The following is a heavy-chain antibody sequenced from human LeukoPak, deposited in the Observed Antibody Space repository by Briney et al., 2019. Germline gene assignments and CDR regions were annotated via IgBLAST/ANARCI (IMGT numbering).Heavy chain of an antibody. CDR2: INPNSTTT. J-gene: IGHJ4*02. CDR3: ARVRDRMTGYKFDY. V-gene: IGHV1-2*02. CDR1: GYTFAGYY. Sequence: ASVKVSCKASGYTFAGYYIHWVRQAPGQGLEWLGWINPNSTTTHYGQKFQGRVTMTRDTSISTAYMELRRLRSDDTAMYYCARVRDRMTGYKFDYWGQGTLVTVSS. D-gene: IGHD5-18*01.